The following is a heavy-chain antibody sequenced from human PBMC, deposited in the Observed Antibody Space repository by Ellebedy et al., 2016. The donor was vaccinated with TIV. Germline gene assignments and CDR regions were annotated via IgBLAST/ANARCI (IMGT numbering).Heavy chain of an antibody. CDR1: GFTFSSYA. CDR3: AKAPSPRYCSGGSCYSDFDY. D-gene: IGHD2-15*01. Sequence: GESLKISXAASGFTFSSYAMSWVRQAPGKGLEWVSAISGSGGSTYYADSVKGRFTISRDNSKNTLYLQMNSLRAEDTAVYYCAKAPSPRYCSGGSCYSDFDYWGQGTLVTVSS. J-gene: IGHJ4*02. CDR2: ISGSGGST. V-gene: IGHV3-23*01.